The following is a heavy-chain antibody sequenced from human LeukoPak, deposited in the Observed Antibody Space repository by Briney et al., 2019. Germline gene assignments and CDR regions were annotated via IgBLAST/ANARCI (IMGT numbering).Heavy chain of an antibody. CDR1: GFNFNDYS. Sequence: GGSLRLSCAASGFNFNDYSMNWVRQAPGKGLEWVSFISSQSNTIYYADSVKGRFTISRDNTEKSLFLQMNDLRTEDTAVYYCAKDWYGGYPPIEHWGQGTLVTVSS. CDR2: ISSQSNTI. D-gene: IGHD5-18*01. CDR3: AKDWYGGYPPIEH. V-gene: IGHV3-21*01. J-gene: IGHJ1*01.